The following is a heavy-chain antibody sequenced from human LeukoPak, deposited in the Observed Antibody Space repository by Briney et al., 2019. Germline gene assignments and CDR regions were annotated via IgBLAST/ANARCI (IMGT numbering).Heavy chain of an antibody. J-gene: IGHJ6*02. Sequence: GGSLRLSCAASGFTFSDYYMSWIRQAPGKGLEWVSYISSTGTTIYYADSVKGRSTISRDNAKDSLYLQMNSLRAEDTAVYHCARDRAAASYYYYGLDVWGQGTTVTVSS. CDR1: GFTFSDYY. CDR3: ARDRAAASYYYYGLDV. D-gene: IGHD6-13*01. CDR2: ISSTGTTI. V-gene: IGHV3-11*01.